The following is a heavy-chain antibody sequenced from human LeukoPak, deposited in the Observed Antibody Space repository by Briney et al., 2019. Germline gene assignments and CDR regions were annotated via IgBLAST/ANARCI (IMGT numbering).Heavy chain of an antibody. D-gene: IGHD3-22*01. V-gene: IGHV4-59*01. CDR1: GGSISNYY. Sequence: SETLSLTCTVSGGSISNYYWTWIRQPPGKGLEWIGYIYYSGSTNYNPSLKSRVTISVDTSKNQFSLKLSSVTAADTAVYYCARTPRIKTTYYYDSSGYSDAFDIWGQGTMVTVSS. J-gene: IGHJ3*02. CDR3: ARTPRIKTTYYYDSSGYSDAFDI. CDR2: IYYSGST.